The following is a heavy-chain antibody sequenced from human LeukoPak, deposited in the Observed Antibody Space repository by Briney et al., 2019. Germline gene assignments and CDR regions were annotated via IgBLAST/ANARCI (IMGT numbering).Heavy chain of an antibody. Sequence: SETLSLTCTVSGGSISSYYWSWIRQPPGKGLEWIGYIYYSGSTNYNPSLKSRVTISVDTSKNQFSLKLSSVTAADTAVYYCASTKYSGSYRLYYYYYMDVWGKGTTVTVSS. J-gene: IGHJ6*03. CDR1: GGSISSYY. CDR2: IYYSGST. V-gene: IGHV4-59*01. D-gene: IGHD1-26*01. CDR3: ASTKYSGSYRLYYYYYMDV.